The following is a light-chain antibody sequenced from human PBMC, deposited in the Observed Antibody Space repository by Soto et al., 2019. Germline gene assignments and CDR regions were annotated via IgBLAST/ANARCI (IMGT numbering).Light chain of an antibody. V-gene: IGKV3-20*01. CDR1: QSVSSSY. Sequence: EIVLTQSPGTLSLTPGERGTLSCRASQSVSSSYLAWYQQKPGQAPRLLIYGASNRATGIPDRFSGSGSGTDFTLTISRLEPEDFAVYYCQQYGSSGTFGQGTKVDI. CDR3: QQYGSSGT. J-gene: IGKJ1*01. CDR2: GAS.